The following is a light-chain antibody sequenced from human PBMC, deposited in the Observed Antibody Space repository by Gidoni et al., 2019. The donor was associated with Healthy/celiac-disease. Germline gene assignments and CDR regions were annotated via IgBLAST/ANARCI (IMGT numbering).Light chain of an antibody. V-gene: IGKV3D-20*01. CDR2: DAS. J-gene: IGKJ2*01. CDR1: QSVSSSY. Sequence: PGERATLSCGASQSVSSSYLAWYQQKPGLAPRLLIYDASSRATGIPDMFSGSGSGTDFTLTISRLEPEDFAVYYCQQYGSSPGTFGQGTKLEIK. CDR3: QQYGSSPGT.